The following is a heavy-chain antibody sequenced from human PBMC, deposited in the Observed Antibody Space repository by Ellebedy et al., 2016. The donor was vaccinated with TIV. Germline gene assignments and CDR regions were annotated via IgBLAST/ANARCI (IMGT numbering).Heavy chain of an antibody. J-gene: IGHJ4*02. CDR2: ISGSGGST. CDR1: GFTFSSYA. CDR3: AKDQGLDYDFWSGHAAFDY. D-gene: IGHD3-3*01. V-gene: IGHV3-23*01. Sequence: GESLKISCAASGFTFSSYAMSWVRQAPGKGLEWVSAISGSGGSTYYADSVKGRFTISRDNSKNTLYLQMNSLRAEDTAVYYCAKDQGLDYDFWSGHAAFDYWGQGTLVTVSS.